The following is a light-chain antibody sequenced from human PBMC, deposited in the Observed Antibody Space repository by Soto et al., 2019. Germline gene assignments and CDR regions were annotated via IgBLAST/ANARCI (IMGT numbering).Light chain of an antibody. CDR2: ANN. Sequence: QSVLTQPPSVSGAPGQRVTISCTGSSSNIGAGYGVHWYQQLPGTAPKLLIYANNFRPSGVPDRFSGSKSGTSASLAITGLQAEDEADYYCQSYDSSPSGYVFGTGTKVTVL. CDR3: QSYDSSPSGYV. CDR1: SSNIGAGYG. J-gene: IGLJ1*01. V-gene: IGLV1-40*01.